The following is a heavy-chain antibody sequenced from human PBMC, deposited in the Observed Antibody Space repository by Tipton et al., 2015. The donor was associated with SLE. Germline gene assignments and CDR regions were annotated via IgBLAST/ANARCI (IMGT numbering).Heavy chain of an antibody. V-gene: IGHV4-61*02. CDR2: IYTSGST. CDR3: ARQPVLSCDFDY. CDR1: GGSISSGSYY. Sequence: LRLSCTVSGGSISSGSYYWSWIRQPAGKGLEWIGRIYTSGSTNYNPSLKSRVTISVDTSKNQFSLKVNSVTAADTAVYFCARQPVLSCDFDYWGQGNLVTVSS. J-gene: IGHJ4*02. D-gene: IGHD1-14*01.